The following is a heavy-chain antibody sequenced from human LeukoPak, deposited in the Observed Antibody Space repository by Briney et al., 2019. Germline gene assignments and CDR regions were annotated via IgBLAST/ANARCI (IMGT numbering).Heavy chain of an antibody. CDR3: ASGYYYDSSGYYGGQHAFDI. J-gene: IGHJ3*02. CDR1: GGSISSGDYY. D-gene: IGHD3-22*01. Sequence: SETLFLTCTVSGGSISSGDYYWSWIRQPPGKGLEWIGYIYYSGSTYYNPSLKSRVTISVDTSKNQFSLKLSSVTAADTAVYYCASGYYYDSSGYYGGQHAFDIWGQGTMVTVSS. V-gene: IGHV4-30-4*08. CDR2: IYYSGST.